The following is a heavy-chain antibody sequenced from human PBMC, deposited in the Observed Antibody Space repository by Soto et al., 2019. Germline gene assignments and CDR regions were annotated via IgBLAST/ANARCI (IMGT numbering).Heavy chain of an antibody. V-gene: IGHV3-30*18. CDR3: AKVDPYCSGGSCYPGGPFDY. Sequence: GGSLRLSCAASGFTFSSYGMHWVRQAPGKGLEWVAVISYDGTNKYYADSVRGRFTISRDNSKNTLYLQMNSLRAEDTAVYYCAKVDPYCSGGSCYPGGPFDYWGQGTLVTVSS. CDR2: ISYDGTNK. J-gene: IGHJ4*02. CDR1: GFTFSSYG. D-gene: IGHD2-15*01.